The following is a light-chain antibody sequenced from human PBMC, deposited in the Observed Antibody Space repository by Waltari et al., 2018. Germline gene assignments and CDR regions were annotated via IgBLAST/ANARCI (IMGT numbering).Light chain of an antibody. V-gene: IGLV2-23*01. Sequence: QSALTQPASVSGSPGQSITISCTGTTSDVGNYNLVTWYQQVPGSAPKLMIYENSRRPSDISHRFSGYKSGNTASLTISGLQAEDEADYYCCSFASSRTWVFGGGTKLTVL. CDR3: CSFASSRTWV. CDR2: ENS. CDR1: TSDVGNYNL. J-gene: IGLJ3*02.